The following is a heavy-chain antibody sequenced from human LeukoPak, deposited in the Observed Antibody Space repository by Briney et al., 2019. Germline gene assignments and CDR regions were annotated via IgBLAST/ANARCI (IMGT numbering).Heavy chain of an antibody. CDR3: ARGYDSSGMPAFDI. V-gene: IGHV4-38-2*02. CDR1: GYSISSGYY. D-gene: IGHD3-22*01. J-gene: IGHJ3*02. Sequence: PSETLSLTCTVSGYSISSGYYWGWIRQPPGKGLEWIGSIYHSGSTYYNPSLKSRVTISVDTSKNQFSLKLSSVTAADTAVYYCARGYDSSGMPAFDIWGQGTMVTVSS. CDR2: IYHSGST.